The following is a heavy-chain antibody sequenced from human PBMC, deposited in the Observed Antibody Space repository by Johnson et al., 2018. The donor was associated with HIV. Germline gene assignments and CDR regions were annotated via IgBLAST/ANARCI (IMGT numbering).Heavy chain of an antibody. Sequence: VQLVESGGGLIQPGGSLRLSCAASGFTVSSNYMSWVRQAPGKGLEWVASIKYDGSDKYYVDAVKGRLIISRDNVNNSVYLQMNSLRGEDTAVYYCARDWVIGDAFDIWGQGTKVTVSS. J-gene: IGHJ3*02. CDR1: GFTVSSNY. CDR3: ARDWVIGDAFDI. V-gene: IGHV3-7*03. D-gene: IGHD2-21*01. CDR2: IKYDGSDK.